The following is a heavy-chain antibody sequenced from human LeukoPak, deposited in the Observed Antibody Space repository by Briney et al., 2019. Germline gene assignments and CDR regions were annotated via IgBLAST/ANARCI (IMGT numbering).Heavy chain of an antibody. CDR3: ASSGRYYYYGMDV. CDR1: GYTFTSYY. V-gene: IGHV1-46*01. J-gene: IGHJ6*02. Sequence: ASVKVSCKASGYTFTSYYMHWVRPAPGQGLEWMGIINPSGGSTSYAQKFQGRVTMTRDTSTSTVYMELSSLRSEDTAVYYCASSGRYYYYGMDVWGQGTTVTVSS. D-gene: IGHD6-19*01. CDR2: INPSGGST.